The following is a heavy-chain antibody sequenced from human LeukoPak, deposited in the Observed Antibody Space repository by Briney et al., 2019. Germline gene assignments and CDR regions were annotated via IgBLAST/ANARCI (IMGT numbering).Heavy chain of an antibody. CDR1: GFTFSRYS. CDR2: ISRSSRTI. Sequence: PGGSLRLSCAASGFTFSRYSMNWVRQAPGKGPEWVSYISRSSRTIYYADSVKGRFTISRDDAKNSLYLQMNSLRAEDTAVYYCASGAGAGRDYWGQGTLVTVSS. J-gene: IGHJ4*02. CDR3: ASGAGAGRDY. D-gene: IGHD4/OR15-4a*01. V-gene: IGHV3-48*01.